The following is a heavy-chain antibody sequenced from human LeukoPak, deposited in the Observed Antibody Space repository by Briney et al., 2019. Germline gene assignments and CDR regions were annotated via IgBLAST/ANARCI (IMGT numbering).Heavy chain of an antibody. V-gene: IGHV4-59*01. D-gene: IGHD3-10*01. Sequence: SETLSLTCTVSGGSISSYYWSWIRQPPGKELEWIGYIYYSGSTNYNPSLTSRVTISIDTSKNQFSLNLSSVTAAETAVYYCARVGGSGSPRRAMDVWGQGTTVTVSS. J-gene: IGHJ6*02. CDR3: ARVGGSGSPRRAMDV. CDR2: IYYSGST. CDR1: GGSISSYY.